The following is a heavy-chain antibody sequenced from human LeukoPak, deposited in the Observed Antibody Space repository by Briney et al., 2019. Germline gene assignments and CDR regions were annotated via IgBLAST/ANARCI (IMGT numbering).Heavy chain of an antibody. J-gene: IGHJ6*02. CDR2: ISSSSAYT. D-gene: IGHD3-10*01. Sequence: PGGSLRLSCAASGFTFSSYEMNWVRQAPGKGLEWVASISSSSAYTYYADSVKSRFTISRDNAQNSLSLQMNSLRAEDTAVYYCGRDLQFYGAPYGVDVWGQGTTVTVSS. V-gene: IGHV3-21*01. CDR1: GFTFSSYE. CDR3: GRDLQFYGAPYGVDV.